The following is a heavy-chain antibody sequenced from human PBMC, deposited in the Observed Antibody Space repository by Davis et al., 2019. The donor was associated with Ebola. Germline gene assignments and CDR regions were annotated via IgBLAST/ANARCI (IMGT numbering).Heavy chain of an antibody. D-gene: IGHD3-3*01. J-gene: IGHJ4*02. Sequence: GESLKISCTDSVITFSSYAMTWVRQAPGKGLEWVSAISGSGGSTYYADSVKGRFTISRDNSKKTLYLQMNSLRAEDTAVYYCATGTDDFWSGYFDYWGQGTLVTVSS. V-gene: IGHV3-23*01. CDR3: ATGTDDFWSGYFDY. CDR2: ISGSGGST. CDR1: VITFSSYA.